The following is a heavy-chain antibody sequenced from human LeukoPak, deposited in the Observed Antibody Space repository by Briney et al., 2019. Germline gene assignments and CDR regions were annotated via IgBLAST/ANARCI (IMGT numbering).Heavy chain of an antibody. CDR2: ISYDGSNK. Sequence: PGRSLRLSCAASRFTFSSYAMHWVRQAPGKGLEGVAVISYDGSNKYYADSAKGRFTISRDNSKNTLYLQMNSLRAEDTAVYYCAREGRKDTRIQLWTTVPVHFDYWGQGTLVTVSS. V-gene: IGHV3-30-3*01. D-gene: IGHD5-18*01. CDR1: RFTFSSYA. CDR3: AREGRKDTRIQLWTTVPVHFDY. J-gene: IGHJ4*02.